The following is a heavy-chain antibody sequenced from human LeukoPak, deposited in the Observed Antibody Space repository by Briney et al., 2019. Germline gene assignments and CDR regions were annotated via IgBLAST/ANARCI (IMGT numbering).Heavy chain of an antibody. CDR2: IYYSGST. D-gene: IGHD3-16*01. CDR3: ARRVRHLGVRFDY. Sequence: SETLSLTCTVSGGSISSSSYYWGWIRQPPGKGLEWIGSIYYSGSTYYNPSLKSRVTISVDTSKNQFSLKLSSVTAADTAVYYCARRVRHLGVRFDYWGQGTLVTVSS. J-gene: IGHJ4*02. V-gene: IGHV4-39*01. CDR1: GGSISSSSYY.